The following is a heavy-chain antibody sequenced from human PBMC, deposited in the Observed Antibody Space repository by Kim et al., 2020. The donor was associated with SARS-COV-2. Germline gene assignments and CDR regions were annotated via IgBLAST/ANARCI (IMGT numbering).Heavy chain of an antibody. D-gene: IGHD6-19*01. CDR1: GGSVSSGSNY. CDR2: VSNSGST. J-gene: IGHJ4*01. Sequence: SETLSLTCTVSGGSVSSGSNYWSWIRQPPGKGLEWIGYVSNSGSTNYNPSLKSRVTISVDTSKNQFSLKLSSVTAADTAVYYCARDRGQWLALGYWGQGTLVTVSS. CDR3: ARDRGQWLALGY. V-gene: IGHV4-61*01.